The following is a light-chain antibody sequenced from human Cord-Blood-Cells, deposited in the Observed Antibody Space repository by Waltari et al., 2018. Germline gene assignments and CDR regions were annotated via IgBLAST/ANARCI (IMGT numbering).Light chain of an antibody. V-gene: IGKV3-20*01. CDR2: EAS. CDR3: QQYGSSRT. CDR1: QSVSSSY. J-gene: IGKJ1*01. Sequence: IVLTQSPGPLSLSPGERATLSCRARQSVSSSYLAWYQQEPGQAPRLLIYEASGRATCIPDRFSGSGSGEDVTLTISRLEPEEFAVYYCQQYGSSRTFGQGTKVEIK.